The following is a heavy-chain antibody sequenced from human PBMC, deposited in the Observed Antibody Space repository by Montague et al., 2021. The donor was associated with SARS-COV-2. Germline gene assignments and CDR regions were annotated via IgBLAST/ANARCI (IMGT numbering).Heavy chain of an antibody. V-gene: IGHV4-59*01. CDR2: IYYSGST. J-gene: IGHJ4*02. CDR3: ARVQRGYSYGLGVSAHFGY. Sequence: SETLSLTCTVSGGSISNYYWSWIRQPPGKGLEWIGDIYYSGSTNYNPSLKSRVTISVDTSKNQFSLKLSSVTAADTAVYYCARVQRGYSYGLGVSAHFGYWAQGTPVTVSS. D-gene: IGHD3-10*01. CDR1: GGSISNYY.